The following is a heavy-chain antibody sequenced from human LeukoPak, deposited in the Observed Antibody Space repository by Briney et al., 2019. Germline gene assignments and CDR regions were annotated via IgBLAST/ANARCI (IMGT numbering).Heavy chain of an antibody. V-gene: IGHV4-38-2*02. D-gene: IGHD4/OR15-4a*01. CDR1: GYSISSGYY. CDR3: ATLRGSASAVLDN. CDR2: IYHSGST. Sequence: SETLSLTCTVSGYSISSGYYWGWIRQPPGKGLEWIGSIYHSGSTYYNPSLKSRVTISIDTSKTQFSLRLSSVTAADTAIYYCATLRGSASAVLDNWGQGSLVTVSS. J-gene: IGHJ4*02.